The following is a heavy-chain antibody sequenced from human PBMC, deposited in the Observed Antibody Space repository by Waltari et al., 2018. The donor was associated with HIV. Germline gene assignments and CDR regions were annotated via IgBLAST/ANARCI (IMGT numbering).Heavy chain of an antibody. V-gene: IGHV3-23*04. CDR1: GFTFNNLA. CDR2: ISGSGGTT. J-gene: IGHJ4*02. CDR3: AKAVMETAVSSPVDC. Sequence: EVQLVESGGGLVQPGGSLSLSCTASGFTFNNLAMSWVRQAPGKGLEWVSVISGSGGTTYYADSVKGRFTVSRDNFKNTVYLQMNSLRAGDTAIYYCAKAVMETAVSSPVDCWGQGALVTVSS. D-gene: IGHD5-18*01.